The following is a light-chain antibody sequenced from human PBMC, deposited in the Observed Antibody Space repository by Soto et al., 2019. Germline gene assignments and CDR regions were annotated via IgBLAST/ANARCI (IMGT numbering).Light chain of an antibody. CDR2: GAS. J-gene: IGKJ1*01. CDR3: QQYNKWPWT. CDR1: QSASSN. Sequence: EIVMTQYPATLSVSPGDRATLSCGASQSASSNLAWYQQKPGQAPRLLIYGASPRATGIPGRLSGSGYGTVFTITISSMKYEDFGVYYCQQYNKWPWTFGRGTKVDIK. V-gene: IGKV3-15*01.